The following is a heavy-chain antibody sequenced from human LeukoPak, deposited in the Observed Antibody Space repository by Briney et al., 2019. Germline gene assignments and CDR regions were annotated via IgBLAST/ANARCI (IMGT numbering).Heavy chain of an antibody. CDR1: GFTFDDYA. CDR3: AKDVYRSGEYAFDI. CDR2: ISWNSGSI. Sequence: GGSLRLSCTASGFTFDDYAMHWVRQAPGKGLEWVSGISWNSGSIGYADSVKGGFTISRDNAKNSLYLQMNSLRAEDTALYYCAKDVYRSGEYAFDIWGQGTMVTVSS. V-gene: IGHV3-9*01. D-gene: IGHD3-16*01. J-gene: IGHJ3*02.